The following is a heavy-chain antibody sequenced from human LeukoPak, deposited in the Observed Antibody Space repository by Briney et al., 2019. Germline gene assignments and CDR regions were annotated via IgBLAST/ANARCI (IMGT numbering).Heavy chain of an antibody. CDR1: GFTFSDYY. J-gene: IGHJ4*02. CDR2: ISSSGSTI. D-gene: IGHD3-10*01. Sequence: PGGSLRLSCAASGFTFSDYYMSWIRQAPGKGLEWVSYISSSGSTIYYADSVKGRFTISRDNAKNSLYLQMNSLRAEDTAVYYCARGRASYYGSGSYYNVPPFGYWGQGTLVTVSS. V-gene: IGHV3-11*04. CDR3: ARGRASYYGSGSYYNVPPFGY.